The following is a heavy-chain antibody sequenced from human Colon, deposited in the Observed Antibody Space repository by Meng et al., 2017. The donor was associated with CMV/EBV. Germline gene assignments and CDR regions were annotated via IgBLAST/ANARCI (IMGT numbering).Heavy chain of an antibody. CDR2: ITSSSYT. V-gene: IGHV3-11*05. Sequence: QVELVESGGGLVKPGGSLRLSCGASGFTFSDYYMSWIRQAPGKGLEWVSYITSSSYTNYADSVKGRFTISRDNAKNSLYLQMNSLRAEDTAVCYCARANYYDSSGYYGGRDWGQGTLVTVSS. D-gene: IGHD3-22*01. J-gene: IGHJ4*02. CDR1: GFTFSDYY. CDR3: ARANYYDSSGYYGGRD.